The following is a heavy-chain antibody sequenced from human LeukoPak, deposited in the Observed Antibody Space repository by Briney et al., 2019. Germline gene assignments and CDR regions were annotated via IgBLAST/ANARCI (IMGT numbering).Heavy chain of an antibody. J-gene: IGHJ4*02. D-gene: IGHD5-18*01. CDR2: VFCSGGNT. CDR1: GFTFGSYA. CDR3: TRDGTWIRLWLSK. Sequence: GGSLRLSCAASGFTFGSYAMSWVRQAPGKGLEWVSAVFCSGGNTYYADSVKGRLTISRDNSKHTLYLQMNSLRADDTAVYYCTRDGTWIRLWLSKWGQGTLVTVSS. V-gene: IGHV3-23*01.